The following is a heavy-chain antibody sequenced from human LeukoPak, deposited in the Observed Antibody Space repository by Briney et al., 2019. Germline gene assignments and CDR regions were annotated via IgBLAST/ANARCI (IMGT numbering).Heavy chain of an antibody. J-gene: IGHJ4*02. D-gene: IGHD3-10*01. V-gene: IGHV4-39*01. CDR1: GGSISSSSYY. Sequence: SETLSLTCTVSGGSISSSSYYWGWIRQPPGKGLEWIVSIYYSGSTYYNPSLKSRVTISVDTSKNQFSLKLSSVTAADTAVYYCARQSTGVLWFGELLGKEYYFDYWGQGTLVTVSS. CDR2: IYYSGST. CDR3: ARQSTGVLWFGELLGKEYYFDY.